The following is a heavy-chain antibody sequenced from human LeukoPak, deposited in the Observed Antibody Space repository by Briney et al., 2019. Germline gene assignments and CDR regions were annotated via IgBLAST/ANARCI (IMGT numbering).Heavy chain of an antibody. J-gene: IGHJ3*02. CDR3: ASLTEDIVVVPAAGDAFDI. D-gene: IGHD2-2*01. Sequence: SETLSLTCTVSGGSISSYYCNWIRQPPGKGLGWIGYIYYSVSSNYNPFLKSRVTISVDRSKNQFPLKLSSVTAADTAVYYCASLTEDIVVVPAAGDAFDIWGQGTMVTVSS. V-gene: IGHV4-59*12. CDR1: GGSISSYY. CDR2: IYYSVSS.